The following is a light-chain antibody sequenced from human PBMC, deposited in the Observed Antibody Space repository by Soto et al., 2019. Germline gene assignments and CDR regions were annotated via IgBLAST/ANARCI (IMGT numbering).Light chain of an antibody. J-gene: IGLJ1*01. CDR2: EVT. Sequence: QSALTQPPSASGSPGQSVTISCAGSSSDIGASNSVSWYQQHPGKAPKLIIYEVTDRPSGVSNRFSGSKSGNTASLTISGLQAEDEAEYYCSSYTNINTRACVFGTGTKLTVL. V-gene: IGLV2-14*01. CDR3: SSYTNINTRACV. CDR1: SSDIGASNS.